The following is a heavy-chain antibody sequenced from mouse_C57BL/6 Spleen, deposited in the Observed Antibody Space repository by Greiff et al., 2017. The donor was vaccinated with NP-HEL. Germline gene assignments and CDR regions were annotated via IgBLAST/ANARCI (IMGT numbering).Heavy chain of an antibody. CDR3: TGSNYVLWFAY. D-gene: IGHD2-5*01. J-gene: IGHJ3*01. Sequence: EVMLVESGGGLVQPGGSMKLSCVASGFTFSNYWMNWVRQSPEKGLEWVAQIRLKSDNYATHYAESVKGRFTISRDDSKSSVYLQMNNLRAADTGIYYCTGSNYVLWFAYWGQGTLVTVSA. CDR1: GFTFSNYW. V-gene: IGHV6-3*01. CDR2: IRLKSDNYAT.